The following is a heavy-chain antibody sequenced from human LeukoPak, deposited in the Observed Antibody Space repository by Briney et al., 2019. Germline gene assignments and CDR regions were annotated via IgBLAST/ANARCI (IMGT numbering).Heavy chain of an antibody. CDR2: SRNKANSYTT. CDR1: GFTFSDHY. V-gene: IGHV3-72*01. J-gene: IGHJ4*02. Sequence: GGSLRLSCAASGFTFSDHYMDWVRQAPVKGLEWVGRSRNKANSYTTEYAASVKGRFTISRDDSKDSLYLQMNSLKAEDTAVYYCARARSYYCDSWGQGTLVTVSS. CDR3: ARARSYYCDS.